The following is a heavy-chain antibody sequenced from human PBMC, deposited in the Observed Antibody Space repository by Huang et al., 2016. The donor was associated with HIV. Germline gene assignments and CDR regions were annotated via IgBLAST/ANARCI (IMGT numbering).Heavy chain of an antibody. J-gene: IGHJ3*02. CDR2: NKSKTEGVTT. CDR3: TTESESSGWTMDHDAFDI. D-gene: IGHD6-19*01. V-gene: IGHV3-15*01. CDR1: GFTFSNAW. Sequence: EVQLVESGGGLVQPGGSLRLSCAASGFTFSNAWMSWVRQAPGKGLEWVGRNKSKTEGVTTDYAAPVKCRFTNSRDDSKNTLYLQMNSLKTEDTAVYYCTTESESSGWTMDHDAFDIWGQGTMVTVSS.